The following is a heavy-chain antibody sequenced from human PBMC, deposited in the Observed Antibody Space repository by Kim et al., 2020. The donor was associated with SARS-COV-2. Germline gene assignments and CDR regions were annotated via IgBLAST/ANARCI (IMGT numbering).Heavy chain of an antibody. J-gene: IGHJ6*02. D-gene: IGHD4-17*01. Sequence: YADSGKGRFTIPRDNAKNSLYLQMNSLGAEDTAVYYCASVTTVNSYGMDVWGQGTTVTVSS. V-gene: IGHV3-21*01. CDR3: ASVTTVNSYGMDV.